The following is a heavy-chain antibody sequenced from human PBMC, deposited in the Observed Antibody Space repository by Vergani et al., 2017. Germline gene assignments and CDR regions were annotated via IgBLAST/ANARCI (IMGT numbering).Heavy chain of an antibody. CDR1: GGSISSSNW. V-gene: IGHV4-4*02. CDR3: ARGVGDNYDYVWGGYRYLPRRNNWFDP. J-gene: IGHJ5*02. Sequence: QVQLQESGPGLVKPSGTLSLTCAVSGGSISSSNWWSWVRQPPGKGLEWIGEIYHSGSTNYNPSLKSRVTISVDKSKNQFSLKLSSVTAADTAVYYCARGVGDNYDYVWGGYRYLPRRNNWFDPWGQGTLVTVSS. D-gene: IGHD3-16*02. CDR2: IYHSGST.